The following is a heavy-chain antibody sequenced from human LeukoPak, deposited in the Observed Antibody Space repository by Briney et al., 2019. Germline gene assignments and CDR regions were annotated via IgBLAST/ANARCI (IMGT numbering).Heavy chain of an antibody. CDR2: IYYSGST. J-gene: IGHJ5*02. V-gene: IGHV4-39*01. CDR3: ASSYYYDSSGYYVWLDP. CDR1: GGSISSSSYY. D-gene: IGHD3-22*01. Sequence: SETLSLTCTVSGGSISSSSYYWGWIRQPPGKGLEWIGSIYYSGSTYYNPSLKSRVTISVDTSKNQFSLKLSSVTAADTAVYYCASSYYYDSSGYYVWLDPWGQGTLVTVSS.